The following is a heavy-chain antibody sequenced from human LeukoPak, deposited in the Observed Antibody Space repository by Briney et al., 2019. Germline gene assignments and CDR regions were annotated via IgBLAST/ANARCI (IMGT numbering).Heavy chain of an antibody. D-gene: IGHD6-13*01. CDR2: ISGSGGST. J-gene: IGHJ4*02. CDR3: ANNRRASSWYGDFDY. V-gene: IGHV3-23*01. CDR1: GFTFSSYA. Sequence: GGSLRLSCAASGFTFSSYAMSWVRQAPGKGLEWVSAISGSGGSTYYADSVKGRFTISRDNSKNTLYLQMNSLRAEDTAVYYCANNRRASSWYGDFDYWGQGTLVAVSS.